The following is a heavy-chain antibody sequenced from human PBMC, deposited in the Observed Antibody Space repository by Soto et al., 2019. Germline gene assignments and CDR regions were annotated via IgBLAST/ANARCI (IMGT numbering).Heavy chain of an antibody. CDR3: AREVHIKYCSSTSCYGGGYYYYMDV. CDR2: INAGNGNT. Sequence: ASVKVSCKASGYTFTRYAMHWVRQAPGQRLEWMGWINAGNGNTKYSQKFQGRVTITRDTSASTAYMELSSLRSEDTAVYYCAREVHIKYCSSTSCYGGGYYYYMDVWGKGTTVTVSS. D-gene: IGHD2-2*01. J-gene: IGHJ6*03. CDR1: GYTFTRYA. V-gene: IGHV1-3*01.